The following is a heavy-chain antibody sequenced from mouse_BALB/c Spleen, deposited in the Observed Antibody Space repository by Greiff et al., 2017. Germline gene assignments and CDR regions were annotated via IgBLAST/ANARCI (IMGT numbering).Heavy chain of an antibody. CDR1: GFSLTSYG. CDR3: ARENTGGLYAMDY. CDR2: IWAGGST. D-gene: IGHD5-1-1*01. V-gene: IGHV2-9*02. Sequence: QVQLKESGPGLVAPSQSLSITCTVSGFSLTSYGVHWVRQPPGKGLEWLGVIWAGGSTNYNSALMSRLSISKDNSKSQVFLKMNSLQTDDTAMYYCARENTGGLYAMDYWGQGTSVTVSS. J-gene: IGHJ4*01.